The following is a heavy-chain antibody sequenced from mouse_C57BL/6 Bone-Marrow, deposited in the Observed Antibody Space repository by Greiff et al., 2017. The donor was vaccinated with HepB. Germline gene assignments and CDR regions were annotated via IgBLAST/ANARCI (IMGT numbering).Heavy chain of an antibody. CDR3: ARRQYYYGSSYAMDY. Sequence: QVQLQQSDAELVKPGASVKISCKVSGYTFTDHTIHWMKQRPEQGLEWIGYIYPRDGSTKYNEKFKSKATLTVDKSSSTAYMQLSSLTSEDAAVYDCARRQYYYGSSYAMDYWGQGTSVTVSS. CDR2: IYPRDGST. CDR1: GYTFTDHT. V-gene: IGHV1-78*01. D-gene: IGHD1-1*01. J-gene: IGHJ4*01.